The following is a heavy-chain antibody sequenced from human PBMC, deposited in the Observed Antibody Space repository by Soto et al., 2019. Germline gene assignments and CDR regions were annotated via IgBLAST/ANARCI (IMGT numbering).Heavy chain of an antibody. CDR1: GCPFSSYA. CDR3: AKEGLGSGCCSYGMDV. Sequence: GGSLRLSCAASGCPFSSYAMSWARQAPGKGLEWVSAISGSGGSTYYADSAKGRFTISRDNSKNTLYLQMNSLRAEDTAVYYCAKEGLGSGCCSYGMDVWGQGTTVTVSS. V-gene: IGHV3-23*01. CDR2: ISGSGGST. J-gene: IGHJ6*02. D-gene: IGHD6-19*01.